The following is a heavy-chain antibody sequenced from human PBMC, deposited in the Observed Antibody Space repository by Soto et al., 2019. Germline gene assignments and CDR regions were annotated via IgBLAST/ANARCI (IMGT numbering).Heavy chain of an antibody. D-gene: IGHD1-1*01. V-gene: IGHV1-3*01. CDR3: ARGKGMEENYYYYGMDI. CDR2: INGGTGQT. Sequence: GASVKVSCKASGYTFSTYAMHWVRQAPGQSLEWMGWINGGTGQTRYSQRFQDRVTITRDTSAKTTYMDPTSLRSEDTAVYYCARGKGMEENYYYYGMDIWGQGTTVTVSS. J-gene: IGHJ6*02. CDR1: GYTFSTYA.